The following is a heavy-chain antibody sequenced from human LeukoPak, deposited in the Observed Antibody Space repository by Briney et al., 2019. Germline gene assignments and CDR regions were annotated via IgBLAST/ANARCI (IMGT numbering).Heavy chain of an antibody. J-gene: IGHJ4*02. V-gene: IGHV3-11*01. D-gene: IGHD3-22*01. Sequence: GGSLRLSCAASGFTSSDYYMSWIRQAPGKGLEWVSYISSSGGTIFYADSVKGRFTISRDNSKNTLYLQMNSLRAEDTAVYYCARGPYYSSGYPPYYFDYWGQGTLVTVSS. CDR2: ISSSGGTI. CDR3: ARGPYYSSGYPPYYFDY. CDR1: GFTSSDYY.